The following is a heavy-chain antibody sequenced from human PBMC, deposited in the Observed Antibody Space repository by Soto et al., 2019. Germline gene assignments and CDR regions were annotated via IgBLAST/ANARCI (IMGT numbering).Heavy chain of an antibody. CDR3: ARGRSSSLGSWFDP. CDR1: GGTFSSYA. V-gene: IGHV1-69*13. D-gene: IGHD6-6*01. CDR2: IIPIFGTA. Sequence: VASVKVSCKASGGTFSSYAISWVRQAPGQGLEWMGGIIPIFGTANYAQKFQGRVTITADESTSTAYMELSSLRSEDTAVYYCARGRSSSLGSWFDPWGQGTLVTVSS. J-gene: IGHJ5*02.